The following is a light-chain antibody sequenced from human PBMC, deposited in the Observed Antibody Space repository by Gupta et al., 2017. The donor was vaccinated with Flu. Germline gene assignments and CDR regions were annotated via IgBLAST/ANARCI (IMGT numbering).Light chain of an antibody. V-gene: IGLV2-11*01. CDR2: DVS. CDR3: CSYAGSFVV. Sequence: QSALTPPRSLSGSPGQSVTISCTGTSSDVGGYNYVSWYQQHPGKAPKLMIYDVSKRPSGVPDRFSGSKSGNTASLTISGLQAEDEADYYCCSYAGSFVVFGGGTKLTVL. J-gene: IGLJ2*01. CDR1: SSDVGGYNY.